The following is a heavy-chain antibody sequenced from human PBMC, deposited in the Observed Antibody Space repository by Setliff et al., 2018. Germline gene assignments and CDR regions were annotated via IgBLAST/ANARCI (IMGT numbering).Heavy chain of an antibody. V-gene: IGHV1-46*01. CDR1: GYTFTSYY. CDR2: INPSGGST. J-gene: IGHJ6*02. CDR3: ARDFFGDVLRYFDWPTDYYGMDV. D-gene: IGHD3-9*01. Sequence: ASVKVSCKASGYTFTSYYMHWVRQAPGQGLEWMGIINPSGGSTSYAQKFQGRVTMTRDTSTSTVYMELSSLRSEDTAVYYCARDFFGDVLRYFDWPTDYYGMDVWGQGTTVTVSS.